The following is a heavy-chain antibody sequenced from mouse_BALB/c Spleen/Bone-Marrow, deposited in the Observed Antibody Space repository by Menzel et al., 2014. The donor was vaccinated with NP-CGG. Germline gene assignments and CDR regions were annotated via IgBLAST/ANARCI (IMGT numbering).Heavy chain of an antibody. CDR2: IWSGGST. D-gene: IGHD1-2*01. V-gene: IGHV2-4-1*01. CDR1: GFSLTSYG. CDR3: ARSRYGRGFAY. J-gene: IGHJ3*01. Sequence: QVQLKESGPGLVQPSQRLSITCAVSGFSLTSYGVHWVRQSPGKGLERLGVIWSGGSTDYNAAFISRLSISKDNSKSQVFFKMNSLQADDTAMYYCARSRYGRGFAYWGQGTLVTVSA.